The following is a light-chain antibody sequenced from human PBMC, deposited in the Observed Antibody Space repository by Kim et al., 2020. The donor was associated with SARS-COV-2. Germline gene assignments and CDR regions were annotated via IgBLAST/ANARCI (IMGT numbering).Light chain of an antibody. V-gene: IGLV2-8*01. J-gene: IGLJ1*01. CDR1: SSDVGGYNF. Sequence: QPVTIPCSGTSSDVGGYNFASWPQQHPGKAPKLIIYDVNKRPSGVPNRFSGSTSGNTASLTVSGLQAEDEADYYCSSYAGTNNFYVFGTGTKVTVL. CDR3: SSYAGTNNFYV. CDR2: DVN.